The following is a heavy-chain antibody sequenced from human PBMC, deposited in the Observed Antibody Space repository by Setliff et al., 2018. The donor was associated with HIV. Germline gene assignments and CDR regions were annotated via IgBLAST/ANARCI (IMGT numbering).Heavy chain of an antibody. D-gene: IGHD3-10*01. J-gene: IGHJ4*02. CDR3: GRSGKSGELYAY. V-gene: IGHV5-51*04. CDR2: IYPIDSDT. CDR1: GYIFTNYW. Sequence: ESLKISCQGSGYIFTNYWVGWVRQMPGRGLEWMGIIYPIDSDTKYSPSFWGRVTISVDKPTNTAYLHWNSLRPADTAMYYCGRSGKSGELYAYWGQGTQVTVSS.